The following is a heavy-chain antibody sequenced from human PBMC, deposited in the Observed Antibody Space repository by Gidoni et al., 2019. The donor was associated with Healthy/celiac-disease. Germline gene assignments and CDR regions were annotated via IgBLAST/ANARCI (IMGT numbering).Heavy chain of an antibody. Sequence: EVQLVESGGGLVQPGRSLRLSCTASGFTFGDYAMSWVRQAPGKGLEWVGFIRSKAYGGTTEYAASGKGRFTISRDDSKSIAYLQMNSLKTEDTAVYYCTREVVVIGHGSDAFDIWGQGTMVTVSS. CDR1: GFTFGDYA. V-gene: IGHV3-49*04. J-gene: IGHJ3*02. CDR2: IRSKAYGGTT. D-gene: IGHD2-21*01. CDR3: TREVVVIGHGSDAFDI.